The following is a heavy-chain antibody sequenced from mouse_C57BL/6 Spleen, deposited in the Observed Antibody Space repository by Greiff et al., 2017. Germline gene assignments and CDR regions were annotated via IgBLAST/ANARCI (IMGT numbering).Heavy chain of an antibody. V-gene: IGHV1-52*01. Sequence: VQLQQPGAELVRPGSSVKLSCKASGYTFTSYWMHWVKQRPIQGLEWIGTIDPSDSETHYNQKFKDKATLTVTKSSSTAYMQLSGLTSEYSAVNYCTSAAQVYYCDYWGQGTTRTVSS. CDR1: GYTFTSYW. D-gene: IGHD3-2*02. J-gene: IGHJ2*01. CDR3: TSAAQVYYCDY. CDR2: IDPSDSET.